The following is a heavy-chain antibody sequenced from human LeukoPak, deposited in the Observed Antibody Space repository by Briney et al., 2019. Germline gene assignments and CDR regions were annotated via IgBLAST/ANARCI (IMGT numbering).Heavy chain of an antibody. CDR2: ISGSGGST. CDR3: AKDFSRSSPVNSPMDV. CDR1: GFTFSSYA. V-gene: IGHV3-23*01. D-gene: IGHD3-3*02. J-gene: IGHJ6*03. Sequence: GALRLSCAASGFTFSSYAMSWVRQAPGKGLEWVSAISGSGGSTYYADSVKGRFTISRDNSKNTLYLQMNSLRAEDTAVYYCAKDFSRSSPVNSPMDVWGKGTTVTVSS.